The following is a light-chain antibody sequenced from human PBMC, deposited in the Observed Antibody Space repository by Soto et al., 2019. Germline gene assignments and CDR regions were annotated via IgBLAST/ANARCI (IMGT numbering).Light chain of an antibody. J-gene: IGLJ6*01. V-gene: IGLV2-14*01. CDR1: SSDVGGYNY. CDR2: EVS. Sequence: QSVLTQPASVSGSPGQSITISCTGTSSDVGGYNYVSWYQQHPGKAPQLMIYEVSNRPSGVSNRFSGSKSDNTASLTISGLQAEDEADYYCSSYTSSSTLVFGGGPKVTVL. CDR3: SSYTSSSTLV.